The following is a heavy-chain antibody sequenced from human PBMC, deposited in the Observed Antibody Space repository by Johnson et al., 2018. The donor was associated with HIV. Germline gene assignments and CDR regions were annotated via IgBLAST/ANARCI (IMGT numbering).Heavy chain of an antibody. D-gene: IGHD5-12*01. CDR2: IYSGGST. CDR1: GFTVSSNY. Sequence: VQLVESGGGVVQPGGSLRLSCAASGFTVSSNYMSWVRQAPGKGLEWVSVIYSGGSTYYADSVKGRFTISRDNSKNTLYLQMNSLRAEDTAVYYCAKEGRYVEGAFDIWGQGTMVTVSS. J-gene: IGHJ3*02. CDR3: AKEGRYVEGAFDI. V-gene: IGHV3-66*02.